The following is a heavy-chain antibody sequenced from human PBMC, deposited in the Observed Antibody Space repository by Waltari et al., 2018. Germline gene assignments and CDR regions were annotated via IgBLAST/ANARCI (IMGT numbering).Heavy chain of an antibody. CDR1: GYNFDSYG. Sequence: QVQLVQSGAEVKKPGASVKVSCKTSGYNFDSYGISWVRQAPGQGPEWMAWISTYNGNTDDAQKFKGRLSVNTQTSTNTAYMELRSLTADDTAVYYCVRDRTYDSSGFLGEHWGQGTLVSVSS. J-gene: IGHJ4*02. D-gene: IGHD3-22*01. CDR2: ISTYNGNT. CDR3: VRDRTYDSSGFLGEH. V-gene: IGHV1-18*01.